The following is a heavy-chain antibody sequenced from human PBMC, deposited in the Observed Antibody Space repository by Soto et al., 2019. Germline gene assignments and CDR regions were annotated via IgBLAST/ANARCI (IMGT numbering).Heavy chain of an antibody. CDR2: INWNGGST. J-gene: IGHJ6*02. CDR3: ARDSVVVPAAYYYYGMDV. CDR1: GFTFDDYG. Sequence: GGSLRLSCAASGFTFDDYGMSWVRQAPGKGLEWVSGINWNGGSTGYADSVKGRFTISRDNAKNSLYLQMNSLRAEDTALYYCARDSVVVPAAYYYYGMDVWGQGTTVTVSS. V-gene: IGHV3-20*04. D-gene: IGHD2-2*01.